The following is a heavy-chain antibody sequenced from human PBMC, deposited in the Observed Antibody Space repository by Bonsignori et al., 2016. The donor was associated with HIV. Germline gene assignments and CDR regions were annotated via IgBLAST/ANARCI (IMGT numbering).Heavy chain of an antibody. V-gene: IGHV3-21*01. CDR1: DSVSSTYS. CDR2: ISNSGSYI. CDR3: ARAWRDSWYDPQAFDI. D-gene: IGHD6-13*01. J-gene: IGHJ3*02. Sequence: VQLVESGGGLVKPGGSRRDSPVKPLDSVSSTYSMNWVRPGSREWGVEWVSSISNSGSYIYYGDSLKGRFTISRDNAKNSLYLQMNNLRAEDTAIYYCARAWRDSWYDPQAFDIWG.